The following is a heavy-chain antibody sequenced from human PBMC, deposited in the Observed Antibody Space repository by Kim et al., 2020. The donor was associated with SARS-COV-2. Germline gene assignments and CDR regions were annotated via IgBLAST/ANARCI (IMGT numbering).Heavy chain of an antibody. CDR3: ARDQGSLVWGLKDS. CDR1: GFNFSSCA. D-gene: IGHD3-10*02. Sequence: GGSLRLSCAASGFNFSSCAIHWVRQAPGKGLEWVAVISYDGSNKNYADSVKGRFTISRDNSKNTLYLQMNSLRAEDTAVYYCARDQGSLVWGLKDS. J-gene: IGHJ5*01. CDR2: ISYDGSNK. V-gene: IGHV3-30-3*01.